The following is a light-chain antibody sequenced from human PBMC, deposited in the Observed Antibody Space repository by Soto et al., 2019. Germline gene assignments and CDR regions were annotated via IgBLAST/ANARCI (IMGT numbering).Light chain of an antibody. CDR2: DVS. Sequence: SALTQPASVSESPGRPISIPCTGTSSDIGGYNYVSWYQQHPGKAPKLMIYDVSNRPSGVSNRFFGSKSGNTASLTISGLQAEDEADYYCSSYTSSGAVVFGGGTKVTVL. J-gene: IGLJ2*01. CDR1: SSDIGGYNY. V-gene: IGLV2-14*01. CDR3: SSYTSSGAVV.